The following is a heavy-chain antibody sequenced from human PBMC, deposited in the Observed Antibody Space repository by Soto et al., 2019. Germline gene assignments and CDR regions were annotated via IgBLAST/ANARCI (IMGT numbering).Heavy chain of an antibody. CDR2: IYYSGST. V-gene: IGHV4-39*01. D-gene: IGHD3-9*01. CDR3: ARRERYFDWLEGGWFDP. J-gene: IGHJ5*02. Sequence: PSETLSLTCTVSGGSISSSSYYWGWIRQPPGKGLEWIGSIYYSGSTYYNPSLKSRVTISVDTSKNQFSLKLSSVTAADTAVYYCARRERYFDWLEGGWFDPWGQGTLVTVSS. CDR1: GGSISSSSYY.